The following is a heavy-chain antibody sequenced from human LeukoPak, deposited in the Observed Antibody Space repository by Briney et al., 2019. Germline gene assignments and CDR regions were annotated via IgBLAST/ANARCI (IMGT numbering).Heavy chain of an antibody. CDR3: SRGIHRMDYDSSGYYHY. D-gene: IGHD3-22*01. CDR1: GFTFSSYE. Sequence: GGSLRLSCAASGFTFSSYEMNWVRQAPGKGLEWVSYISSSGSTIYYADSVKGRFTISRDNAKNTLYLQMNSLRAEDTAVFYCSRGIHRMDYDSSGYYHYWGQGTLVTVSS. V-gene: IGHV3-48*03. J-gene: IGHJ4*02. CDR2: ISSSGSTI.